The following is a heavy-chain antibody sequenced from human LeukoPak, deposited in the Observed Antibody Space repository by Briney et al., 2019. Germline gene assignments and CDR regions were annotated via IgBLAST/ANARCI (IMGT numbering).Heavy chain of an antibody. D-gene: IGHD2-15*01. Sequence: GGSLRLSCAASGVTFSSYAMSCVRQAPGKGLEWVSAISGSGGSTYYADSVKGRVTISRDTSKTTLYLQMNSLRAEDTAIYYCAKVSCSGGSCPLYYYYYYMDVSGKGTTVTASS. CDR2: ISGSGGST. J-gene: IGHJ6*03. CDR1: GVTFSSYA. V-gene: IGHV3-23*01. CDR3: AKVSCSGGSCPLYYYYYYMDV.